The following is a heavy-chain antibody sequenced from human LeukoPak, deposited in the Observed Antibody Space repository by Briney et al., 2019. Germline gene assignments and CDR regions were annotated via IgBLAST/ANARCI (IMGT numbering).Heavy chain of an antibody. D-gene: IGHD3-22*01. CDR1: GYTFTGYG. CDR3: ARDNYYDSSGYY. J-gene: IGHJ4*02. V-gene: IGHV1-18*01. Sequence: ASVKVSCKASGYTFTGYGISWVRQAPGQGLEWMGWISAYNGNTNYAQKLQGRVTMTTDTSTSTAYMELRSLRSDDTAVYYCARDNYYDSSGYYWGQGTLVTVSS. CDR2: ISAYNGNT.